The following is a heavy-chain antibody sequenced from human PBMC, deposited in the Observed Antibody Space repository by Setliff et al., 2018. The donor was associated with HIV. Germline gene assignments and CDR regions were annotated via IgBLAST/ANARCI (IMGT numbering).Heavy chain of an antibody. J-gene: IGHJ5*02. D-gene: IGHD5-18*01. V-gene: IGHV1-3*01. CDR1: GYTFTSYA. Sequence: GASVKVSCKASGYTFTSYAMHWVRQAPGQRLEWMGWINAGNGNTKYSQKFQGRVTITRDTSASTAYMELSSLRSEDTAVYYCARGIQLWSLSPWFDPWGQGTLVTVSS. CDR3: ARGIQLWSLSPWFDP. CDR2: INAGNGNT.